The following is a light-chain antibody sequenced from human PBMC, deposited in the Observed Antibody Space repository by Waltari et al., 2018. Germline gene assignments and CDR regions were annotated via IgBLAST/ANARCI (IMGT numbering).Light chain of an antibody. CDR1: NIGSKC. CDR2: YDS. J-gene: IGLJ3*02. Sequence: YVLTQPPSVSVDPGKTARLTCGGDNIGSKCVNWYQQKPGQAPVLVMFYDSDRPSEIPERFSGSNSGNTATLTISWVEAGDEADYHCQVWDDVTDSGVFGGGTKLTVL. CDR3: QVWDDVTDSGV. V-gene: IGLV3-21*04.